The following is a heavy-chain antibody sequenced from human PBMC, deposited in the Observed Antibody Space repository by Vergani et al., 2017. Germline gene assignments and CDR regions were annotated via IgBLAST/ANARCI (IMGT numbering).Heavy chain of an antibody. J-gene: IGHJ5*02. D-gene: IGHD2-21*02. CDR3: ARFMRDCGGDCYSDGLEWSPGWPFDP. CDR1: GGSFSGYY. CDR2: INHSGST. Sequence: QVQLQQWGAGLLKPSETLSLTCAVYGGSFSGYYWSWIRQPPGKGLEWIGEINHSGSTNYNPSLKSRVTISVDTSKNQFSLKLSSVTAADTAVYYGARFMRDCGGDCYSDGLEWSPGWPFDPWGQGTLVTVSS. V-gene: IGHV4-34*01.